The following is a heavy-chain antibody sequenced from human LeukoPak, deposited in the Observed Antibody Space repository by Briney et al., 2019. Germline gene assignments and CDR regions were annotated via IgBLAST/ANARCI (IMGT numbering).Heavy chain of an antibody. CDR3: ARDGS. J-gene: IGHJ4*02. Sequence: PGGSLRLSCAASGFTFSSXXXXXXRQAPGKGLEWVSYISRSXSSIYYADSVXXXXXISRDSAKNSLYLQMNSLRDEDTAVYYCARDGSWGQGTLVTVSS. CDR1: GFTFSSXX. V-gene: IGHV3-48*02. CDR2: ISRSXSSI.